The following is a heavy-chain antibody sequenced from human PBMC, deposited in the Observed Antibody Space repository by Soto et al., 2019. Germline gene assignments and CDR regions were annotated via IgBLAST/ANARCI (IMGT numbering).Heavy chain of an antibody. CDR3: ARQKWEQPKWFDP. Sequence: SETLSLTCTVSGGSISSYYWSWIRQPPGKGLEWIGYIYYSGSTNYNPSLKSRATIPVDTSKNQFSLKLTSVTAADTAVYFCARQKWEQPKWFDPWGQGTLVTVS. CDR2: IYYSGST. V-gene: IGHV4-59*08. CDR1: GGSISSYY. J-gene: IGHJ5*02. D-gene: IGHD1-26*01.